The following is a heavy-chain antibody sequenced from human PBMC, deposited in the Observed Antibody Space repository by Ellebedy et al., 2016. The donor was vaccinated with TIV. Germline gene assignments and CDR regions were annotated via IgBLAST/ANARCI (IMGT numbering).Heavy chain of an antibody. CDR1: GFTFSSYW. Sequence: GESLKISXAASGFTFSSYWMSWVRQAPGKGLEWVSGISGSGGSTYYADSVKGRFTISRDNSKNTLYLQMNSLRPEDTAVYYCAKGHYGAVLGEGYWGQGTLVTVSS. J-gene: IGHJ4*02. CDR2: ISGSGGST. V-gene: IGHV3-23*01. D-gene: IGHD3-16*01. CDR3: AKGHYGAVLGEGY.